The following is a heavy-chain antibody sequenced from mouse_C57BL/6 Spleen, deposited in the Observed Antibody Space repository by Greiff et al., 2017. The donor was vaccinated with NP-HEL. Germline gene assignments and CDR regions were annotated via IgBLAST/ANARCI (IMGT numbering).Heavy chain of an antibody. Sequence: QVQLQQPGAELVKPGASVKLSCKASGYTFTSYWMHWVKQRPGRGLEWIGRIDPGSGGTKYNEKFKSKATLTVDKPSSTAYMQLSSLTSEDSAVYYCARSVDDYPMGYWGQGTSVTVSS. D-gene: IGHD2-4*01. CDR2: IDPGSGGT. CDR1: GYTFTSYW. V-gene: IGHV1-72*01. CDR3: ARSVDDYPMGY. J-gene: IGHJ4*01.